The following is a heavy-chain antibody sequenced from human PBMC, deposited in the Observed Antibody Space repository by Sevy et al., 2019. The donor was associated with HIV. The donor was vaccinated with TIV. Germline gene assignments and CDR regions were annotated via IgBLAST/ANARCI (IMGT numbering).Heavy chain of an antibody. J-gene: IGHJ4*02. Sequence: GGSLRLSCAASGFTFDDYAMHWVRQAPGKGLEWVSGISWNSGSIGYADSVKGRFTISRDNAKNSLYLQMNSLRAEDTALYYCAKAHGSGSPIGGDYFDYWGQGTLVTVSS. CDR2: ISWNSGSI. CDR1: GFTFDDYA. CDR3: AKAHGSGSPIGGDYFDY. V-gene: IGHV3-9*01. D-gene: IGHD3-10*01.